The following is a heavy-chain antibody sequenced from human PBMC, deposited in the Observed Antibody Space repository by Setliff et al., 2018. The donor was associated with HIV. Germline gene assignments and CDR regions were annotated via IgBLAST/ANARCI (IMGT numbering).Heavy chain of an antibody. CDR2: LYVSGDT. Sequence: PSETLSLTCYVTDDPISSYYWSWVRQPAGKGLEWIGRLYVSGDTNYNPSLKSRVTMSLDTSKKHFSLKLKSVTAADTAVYYCALTGHRLPRGYMDVWGKGTTVTVSS. J-gene: IGHJ6*03. V-gene: IGHV4-4*07. D-gene: IGHD6-25*01. CDR1: DDPISSYY. CDR3: ALTGHRLPRGYMDV.